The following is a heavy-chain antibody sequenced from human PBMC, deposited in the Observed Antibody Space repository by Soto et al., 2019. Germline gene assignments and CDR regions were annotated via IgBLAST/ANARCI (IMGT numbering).Heavy chain of an antibody. V-gene: IGHV4-39*01. D-gene: IGHD2-21*02. J-gene: IGHJ5*02. CDR2: IYYSGST. CDR1: GCSISSSSYF. CDR3: ARHPSDFWFDP. Sequence: QLQLQESGPGLVKPSETLSLTCTVSGCSISSSSYFWGWIRQPPGKGLEWIGSIYYSGSTFYNPSLKSRVTVSVETSKNQFSLKLSSVTAADTAVYYCARHPSDFWFDPWGQGTLVTVSS.